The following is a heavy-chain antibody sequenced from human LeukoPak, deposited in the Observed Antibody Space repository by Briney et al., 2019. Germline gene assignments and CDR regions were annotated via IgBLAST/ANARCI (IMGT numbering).Heavy chain of an antibody. D-gene: IGHD6-13*01. CDR3: ARGGYSVVPNNWFDP. CDR2: INHSGST. J-gene: IGHJ5*02. V-gene: IGHV4-34*01. Sequence: SETLSLTCAVYGGSFSGYYWSWIRQPPGKGLEWIGEINHSGSTNYNPSLKSRVTISVDTSKNQLCLKLSSVTAAEKAGYYCARGGYSVVPNNWFDPWGQVTLVTVAS. CDR1: GGSFSGYY.